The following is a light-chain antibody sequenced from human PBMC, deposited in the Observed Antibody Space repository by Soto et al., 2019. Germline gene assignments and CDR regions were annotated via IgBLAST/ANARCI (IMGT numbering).Light chain of an antibody. CDR3: QSYDSSLSAVV. CDR2: AHT. CDR1: SSNIGADYE. J-gene: IGLJ2*01. Sequence: HSVLTQPPSVSGAPGQRVTISCTGSSSNIGADYEVHWYQQLPGTAPKILIYAHTNRPSGVPDRFSGSKSGTSASLAITGLQAEDEADYYCQSYDSSLSAVVFGTGTKLIVL. V-gene: IGLV1-40*01.